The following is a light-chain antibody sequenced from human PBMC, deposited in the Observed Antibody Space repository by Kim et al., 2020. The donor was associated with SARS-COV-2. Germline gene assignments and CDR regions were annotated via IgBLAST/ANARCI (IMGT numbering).Light chain of an antibody. CDR3: QQYNNGRWT. CDR1: QRVSSN. CDR2: GAS. J-gene: IGKJ2*01. V-gene: IGKV3-15*01. Sequence: SLSSGERATHPCGARQRVSSNLAWYQKKPGQAPRLLIYGASTRATGIPARFSGSGSGREFTLTISSLQSEDFAVYYCQQYNNGRWTFGQGTKLEI.